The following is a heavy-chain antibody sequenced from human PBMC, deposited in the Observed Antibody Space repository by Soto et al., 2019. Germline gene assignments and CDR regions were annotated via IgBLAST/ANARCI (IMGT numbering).Heavy chain of an antibody. Sequence: SETLSLTCAVYGGSFSGYYWSWIRQPPGKGLEWIGEINHSGSTNYNPSLKSRVTISVDTSKNQFSLKLSSVTAADTAAYYCGRSVEIVVVPAAPPKLCWFDPWGQGTLVTVSS. D-gene: IGHD2-2*01. V-gene: IGHV4-34*01. CDR2: INHSGST. CDR3: GRSVEIVVVPAAPPKLCWFDP. J-gene: IGHJ5*02. CDR1: GGSFSGYY.